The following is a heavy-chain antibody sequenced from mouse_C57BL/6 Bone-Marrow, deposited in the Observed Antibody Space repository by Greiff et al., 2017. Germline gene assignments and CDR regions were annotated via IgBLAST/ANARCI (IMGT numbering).Heavy chain of an antibody. CDR1: GYTFTSYT. D-gene: IGHD3-2*02. V-gene: IGHV1-4*01. J-gene: IGHJ2*01. CDR2: ITPSSGYT. Sequence: VQLQQSGAELARPGASVKMSCKASGYTFTSYTMHWVKQRPGQGLEWIGYITPSSGYTKYNQKFKDTDTLTADKSSSTAYMQLSRLTSEDSAVYYCAIGSSSGYGGYWGQGTTLTVSS. CDR3: AIGSSSGYGGY.